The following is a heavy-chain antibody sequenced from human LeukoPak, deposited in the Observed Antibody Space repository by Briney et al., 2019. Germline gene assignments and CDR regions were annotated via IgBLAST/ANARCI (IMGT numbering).Heavy chain of an antibody. CDR1: GFTVRSNY. CDR3: ARVPEGVADY. V-gene: IGHV3-66*02. Sequence: GGSLRLSCAASGFTVRSNYMSWVRQAPGKGLEWVSVIYSGGSTYYADSVKGRFTISRDNSKNTLYLQMSSLRAEDTAVYYCARVPEGVADYWGQGTLVTVSS. D-gene: IGHD2-15*01. J-gene: IGHJ4*02. CDR2: IYSGGST.